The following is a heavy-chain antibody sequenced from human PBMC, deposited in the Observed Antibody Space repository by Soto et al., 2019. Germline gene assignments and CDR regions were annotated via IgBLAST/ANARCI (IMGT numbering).Heavy chain of an antibody. V-gene: IGHV3-23*01. D-gene: IGHD6-13*01. CDR3: AKVITATGTVL. Sequence: GGSLRLSCAASGFTFSSDAMSWVRQAPGKGLEWVSVISGSGGSTYYADSVKGRFTISRDNSKKTLYLQMNSLRAEDTAVYYCAKVITATGTVLWGQGTQVTVSS. J-gene: IGHJ4*02. CDR1: GFTFSSDA. CDR2: ISGSGGST.